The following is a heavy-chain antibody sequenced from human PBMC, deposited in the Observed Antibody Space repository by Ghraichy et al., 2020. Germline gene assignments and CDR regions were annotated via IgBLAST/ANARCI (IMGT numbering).Heavy chain of an antibody. Sequence: GGSLRLSCATSGFTLRTYAMSWVRQAAGKGLEWVSSISGSGSRTLYADSMKGRFTVSRDNSKNILYLEMNGLRGDDTAVYYCAKGKAGFAEGGEEEYWGQGTLVTVSS. CDR3: AKGKAGFAEGGEEEY. J-gene: IGHJ4*02. CDR2: ISGSGSRT. V-gene: IGHV3-23*01. CDR1: GFTLRTYA. D-gene: IGHD3-16*01.